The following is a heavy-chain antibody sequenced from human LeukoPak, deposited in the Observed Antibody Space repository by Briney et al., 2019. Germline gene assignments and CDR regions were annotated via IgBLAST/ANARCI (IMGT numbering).Heavy chain of an antibody. CDR2: IYSGGST. V-gene: IGHV3-53*01. CDR3: ARDASGSCPYYYGMDV. CDR1: GFTFSSYA. Sequence: GGSLRLSCAASGFTFSSYAMSWVRQAPGKGLEWVSVIYSGGSTYYADSVKGRFTISRNNSKNTLYLQMNSLRAEDTAVYYCARDASGSCPYYYGMDVWGQGTTVTVSS. D-gene: IGHD1-26*01. J-gene: IGHJ6*02.